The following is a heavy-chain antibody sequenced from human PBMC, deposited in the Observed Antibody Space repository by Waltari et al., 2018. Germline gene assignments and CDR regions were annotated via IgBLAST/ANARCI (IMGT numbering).Heavy chain of an antibody. D-gene: IGHD5-12*01. V-gene: IGHV4-34*01. J-gene: IGHJ4*02. CDR2: INHSGST. Sequence: QVQLQQWGAGLLKPSETLSLTCAVYGGSFSGYYWSWIRQPPGKGLEWIGEINHSGSTNYNPSLKSRVTISVDTSKNQFSLKLSSVTAADTAVYSCARSGYATGHDYWGQGTLVTVSS. CDR1: GGSFSGYY. CDR3: ARSGYATGHDY.